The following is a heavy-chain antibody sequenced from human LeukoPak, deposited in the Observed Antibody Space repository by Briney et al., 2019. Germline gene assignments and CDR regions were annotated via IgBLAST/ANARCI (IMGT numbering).Heavy chain of an antibody. CDR3: AVDCGGDCYTSDY. V-gene: IGHV4-34*01. CDR2: INHSGST. CDR1: GGSFSGYY. J-gene: IGHJ4*02. Sequence: PSETLSLTCAVYGGSFSGYYWSWIRQPPGKGLEWIGEINHSGSTNYDPSLKSRVTISVDTSKNQFSLKLSSVTAADTAVYYCAVDCGGDCYTSDYWGQGTLVTVSS. D-gene: IGHD2-21*02.